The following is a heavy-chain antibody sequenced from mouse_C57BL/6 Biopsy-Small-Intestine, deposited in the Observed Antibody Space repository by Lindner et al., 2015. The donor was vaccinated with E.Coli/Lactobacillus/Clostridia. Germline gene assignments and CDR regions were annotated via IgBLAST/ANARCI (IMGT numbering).Heavy chain of an antibody. Sequence: VQLQESGPELVKPGASVKISCMASGYSLTDYFMNWVKQSHGRTLEWIGGLNPYNGDTFFSQKFKDKATFTIDKSSNTAHMELRSLTSEDSAVYYCSRNPYWGQGTTLTVSS. CDR2: LNPYNGDT. J-gene: IGHJ2*01. CDR1: GYSLTDYF. V-gene: IGHV1-20*01. CDR3: SRNPY.